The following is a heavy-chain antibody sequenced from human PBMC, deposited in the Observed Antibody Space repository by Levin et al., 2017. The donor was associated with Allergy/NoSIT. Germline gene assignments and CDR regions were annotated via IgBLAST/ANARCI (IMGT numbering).Heavy chain of an antibody. J-gene: IGHJ5*02. Sequence: ESLKISCAASGFTFSSYAMSWVRQAPGKGLEWVSAISGSGGSTYYADSVKGRFTISRDNSKNTLYLQMNSLRAEDTAVYYCAKDGGPILRFLEWLPPSFDPWGQGTLVTVSS. V-gene: IGHV3-23*01. CDR2: ISGSGGST. CDR1: GFTFSSYA. D-gene: IGHD3-3*01. CDR3: AKDGGPILRFLEWLPPSFDP.